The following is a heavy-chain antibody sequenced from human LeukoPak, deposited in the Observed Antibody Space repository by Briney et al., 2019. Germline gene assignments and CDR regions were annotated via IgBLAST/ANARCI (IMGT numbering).Heavy chain of an antibody. CDR2: IKQDGSEK. V-gene: IGHV3-7*01. Sequence: PGGSLRLSCAASGFTFSSYWMSWARQAPGKGLEWVANIKQDGSEKYYVDSVKGRFIISRDNAKNSLYLQMNSLRAEDTAVYYCATPGSGWDVDYFDTWGQGTLVTVSS. CDR3: ATPGSGWDVDYFDT. CDR1: GFTFSSYW. D-gene: IGHD6-19*01. J-gene: IGHJ4*02.